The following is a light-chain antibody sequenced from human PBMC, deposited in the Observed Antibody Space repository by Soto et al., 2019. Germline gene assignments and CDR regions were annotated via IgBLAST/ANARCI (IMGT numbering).Light chain of an antibody. J-gene: IGKJ5*01. CDR1: QGVGNKY. CDR3: QQYTNAHGNT. Sequence: EIALTQSPGTLSLSPGERATLSCRASQGVGNKYLAWYQQRPGQAPSLLIYAASSRATGVPDRFNGSGSGTDFTITISRLEPEDFAVYYCQQYTNAHGNTFGQGTRLEIK. CDR2: AAS. V-gene: IGKV3-20*01.